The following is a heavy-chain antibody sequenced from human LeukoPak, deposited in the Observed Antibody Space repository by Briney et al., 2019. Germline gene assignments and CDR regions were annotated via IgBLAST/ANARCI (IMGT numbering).Heavy chain of an antibody. CDR2: ISAYNGNT. V-gene: IGHV1-18*01. D-gene: IGHD2-21*02. CDR1: GYTFTSYG. CDR3: ATLGGGDDQPVDY. Sequence: ASVKVSCKASGYTFTSYGISWVRQAPGQGLEWMGWISAYNGNTNYAQKLQGRVTMTTDTSTSTDYMELRRLRADDTAVYYCATLGGGDDQPVDYWGQGTLVTVSS. J-gene: IGHJ4*02.